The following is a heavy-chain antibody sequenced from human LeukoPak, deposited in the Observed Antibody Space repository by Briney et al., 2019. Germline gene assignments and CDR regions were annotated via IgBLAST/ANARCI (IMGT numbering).Heavy chain of an antibody. CDR1: GFTFSSYW. CDR3: AKDVGIAAAGTIDY. D-gene: IGHD6-13*01. Sequence: PGGSLRLSCAASGFTFSSYWMSWVRQAPGKGLEWVANIKHDGSEKYYVDSVKGRFTISRDNSKNTLYLQMNSLRAEDTAVYYCAKDVGIAAAGTIDYWGQGTLVTVSS. CDR2: IKHDGSEK. V-gene: IGHV3-7*03. J-gene: IGHJ4*02.